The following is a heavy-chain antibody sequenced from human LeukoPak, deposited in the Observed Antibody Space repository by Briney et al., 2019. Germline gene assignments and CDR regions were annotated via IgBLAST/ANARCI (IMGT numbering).Heavy chain of an antibody. CDR1: GFTFSSYA. V-gene: IGHV3-30*01. Sequence: GGSLRLSCAASGFTFSSYAMHWVRRAPGKGLEWVAVISYDGSNKYYADSVKGRFTISRDNSKNTLYLQMNSLRAEDTAVYYCARDLLKCFDYWGQGTLVTVSS. CDR2: ISYDGSNK. J-gene: IGHJ4*02. CDR3: ARDLLKCFDY.